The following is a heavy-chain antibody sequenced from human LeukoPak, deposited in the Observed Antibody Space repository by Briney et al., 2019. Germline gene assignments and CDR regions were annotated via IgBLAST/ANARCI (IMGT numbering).Heavy chain of an antibody. Sequence: ASVKVSCKASGYTFTSYDIHWVRQATGQGLEWMGGFDPEDGETIYAQKFQGRVTMTEDTSTDTAYMELSSLRSEDTAVYYCATDHPNSSSWLLFDYWGQGTLVTVSS. V-gene: IGHV1-24*01. CDR2: FDPEDGET. J-gene: IGHJ4*02. D-gene: IGHD6-13*01. CDR1: GYTFTSYD. CDR3: ATDHPNSSSWLLFDY.